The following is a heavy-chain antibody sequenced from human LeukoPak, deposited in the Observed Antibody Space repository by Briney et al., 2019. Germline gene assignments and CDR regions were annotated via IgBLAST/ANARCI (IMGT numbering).Heavy chain of an antibody. V-gene: IGHV3-74*01. Sequence: GGSLRLSCTASGFTFSSYWMQWVRQAPGKGLVWVSRINSDGSSPSYADSVKGRFTISRDNAKSTLYLQMNSLRAEDTAVYYCAKDLDGDYARYFDLWGRGTLVTVSS. CDR2: INSDGSSP. D-gene: IGHD4-17*01. CDR3: AKDLDGDYARYFDL. J-gene: IGHJ2*01. CDR1: GFTFSSYW.